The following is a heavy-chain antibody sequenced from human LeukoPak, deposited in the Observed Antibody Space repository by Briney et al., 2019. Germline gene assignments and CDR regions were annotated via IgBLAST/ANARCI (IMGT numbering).Heavy chain of an antibody. D-gene: IGHD3-22*01. V-gene: IGHV4-34*01. J-gene: IGHJ1*01. CDR1: GGSFSGYY. CDR3: ARPRTRNYYDSSGYSH. CDR2: INHSGST. Sequence: SETLSLTCAVYGGSFSGYYWSWIRQPPGKGLEWIGEINHSGSTNYNPSLKSRVTISVDTSKNQFSLKLSSVTAADTAVYYCARPRTRNYYDSSGYSHWGQGTLVTVSS.